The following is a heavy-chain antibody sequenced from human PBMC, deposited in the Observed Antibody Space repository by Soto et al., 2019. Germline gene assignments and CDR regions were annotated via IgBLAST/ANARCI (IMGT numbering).Heavy chain of an antibody. CDR1: GFTSKYYA. D-gene: IGHD2-8*01. Sequence: EVQLLQSGGGLAQPGTSLRLSCAASGFTSKYYAMTWVRQAPVKGLEWVSTISGSGDKTDYADSVKGRFRVSRDNSKDTLYLQMDSLRADDTALYYCARESKWYGGQYFQDWGQGTLVTVSS. J-gene: IGHJ1*01. CDR2: ISGSGDKT. CDR3: ARESKWYGGQYFQD. V-gene: IGHV3-23*01.